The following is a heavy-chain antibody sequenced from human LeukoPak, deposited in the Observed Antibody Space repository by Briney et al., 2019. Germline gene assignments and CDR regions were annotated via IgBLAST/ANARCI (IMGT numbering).Heavy chain of an antibody. CDR3: ARSPGNLHYYYGMDV. CDR1: RGSISSYY. CDR2: MYTTGDT. Sequence: SETLSLTCTVSRGSISSYYWTWIRQPPEKGLEWIGDMYTTGDTNYNPSLKSRVTISVDTSKNQLSLKVNSVTAADTAVYYCARSPGNLHYYYGMDVWGQGTTVTVSS. V-gene: IGHV4-4*09. J-gene: IGHJ6*02. D-gene: IGHD3-3*02.